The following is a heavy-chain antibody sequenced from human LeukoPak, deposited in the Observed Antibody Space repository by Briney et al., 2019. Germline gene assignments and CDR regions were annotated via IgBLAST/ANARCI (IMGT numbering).Heavy chain of an antibody. CDR1: GFAFSNYW. J-gene: IGHJ4*02. V-gene: IGHV3-74*01. D-gene: IGHD2-2*01. CDR2: IKTDGTTS. CDR3: VLFSPIVVLPGGIERWMPD. Sequence: GGSLRLSCAASGFAFSNYWMHWVRQAPGKGLVWVSNIKTDGTTSNYADSVKGRFTISRDNAKNTLHLQMNSLRAEDTAVCYCVLFSPIVVLPGGIERWMPDWGQGTLVTVSS.